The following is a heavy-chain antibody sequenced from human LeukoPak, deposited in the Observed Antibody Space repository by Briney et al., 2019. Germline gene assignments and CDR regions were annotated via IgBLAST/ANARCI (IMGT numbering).Heavy chain of an antibody. J-gene: IGHJ4*02. D-gene: IGHD6-25*01. CDR3: TYAAFDY. V-gene: IGHV3-15*01. CDR1: GFTFTNAW. CDR2: IKSTTDGGTT. Sequence: GGSLRLSCAASGFTFTNAWMTWVRQAPEKGLEWVGRIKSTTDGGTTDYAAPVKGRFTISRDDSKNTMSLQMNSLKSEDTAVYYCTYAAFDYWGQGTLVSVSS.